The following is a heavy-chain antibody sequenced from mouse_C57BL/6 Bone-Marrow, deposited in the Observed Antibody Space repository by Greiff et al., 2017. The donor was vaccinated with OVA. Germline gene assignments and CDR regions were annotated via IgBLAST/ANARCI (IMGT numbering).Heavy chain of an antibody. V-gene: IGHV1-72*01. CDR3: ARETGRRGY. CDR2: IDPKSGGT. Sequence: QVQLQQPGAELVKPGASVKLSCKASGYTFTSYWMHWVKQRPGRGLEWIGRIDPKSGGTKYNEKFKSKATLTVDKPSSTAYMQLSSLTSEENAVYDCARETGRRGYWGQGTTLTVSS. CDR1: GYTFTSYW. J-gene: IGHJ2*01. D-gene: IGHD4-1*01.